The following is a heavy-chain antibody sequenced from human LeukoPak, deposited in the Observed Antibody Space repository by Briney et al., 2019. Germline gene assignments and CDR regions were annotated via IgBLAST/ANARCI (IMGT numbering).Heavy chain of an antibody. Sequence: GGTLRLSCAASGFTFSDYYMSWIRQAPGKGLEWVSYISSSSSYTNYADSVKGRFTISRDNSKSTLYLQMNSLRAEDTAVYYCAKGGADYGEYDYWGQGTLVTVSS. V-gene: IGHV3-11*06. CDR2: ISSSSSYT. J-gene: IGHJ4*02. CDR1: GFTFSDYY. CDR3: AKGGADYGEYDY. D-gene: IGHD4-17*01.